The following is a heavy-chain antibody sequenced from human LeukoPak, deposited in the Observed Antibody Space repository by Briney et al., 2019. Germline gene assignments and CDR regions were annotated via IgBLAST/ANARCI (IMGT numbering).Heavy chain of an antibody. CDR1: GGSISSYY. CDR3: ARDLSAAGIMWYFDL. J-gene: IGHJ2*01. CDR2: IYYSGST. V-gene: IGHV4-59*12. Sequence: SETLSLTCSVSGGSISSYYWSWIRQPPGKGLEWFGYIYYSGSTNYKSPLKSRVTMSGDTSKNQFSLELRSVTAADTAVYYCARDLSAAGIMWYFDLWGRGTLVTVSS. D-gene: IGHD6-13*01.